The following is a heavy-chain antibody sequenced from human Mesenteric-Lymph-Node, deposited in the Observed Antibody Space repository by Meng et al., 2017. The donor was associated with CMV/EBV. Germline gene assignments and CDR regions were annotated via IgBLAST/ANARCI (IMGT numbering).Heavy chain of an antibody. Sequence: SETLSLTCAVSGGSMSTTGWWSWVRQSPGKGLEWIGEIYHSGSTNYNPSLKSRVTILVDKSKSQFSLKLTSVIAADTAVYYCARNSYCSGTSCYSNYYYGMDVWGQGTTVTVSS. V-gene: IGHV4-4*02. CDR3: ARNSYCSGTSCYSNYYYGMDV. D-gene: IGHD2-2*01. CDR1: GGSMSTTGW. J-gene: IGHJ6*02. CDR2: IYHSGST.